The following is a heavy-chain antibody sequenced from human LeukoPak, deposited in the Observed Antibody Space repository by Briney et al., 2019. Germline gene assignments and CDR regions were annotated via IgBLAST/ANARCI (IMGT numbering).Heavy chain of an antibody. Sequence: GGSLRLSCAASGFTFSSYSMNWVRQAPGKGLEWVSSISSSSSYIYYADSVKGRCTISRDNARNSLYLQMNSLRAEDAAVDYCARPPTYYYYYYMDVWGKGTTVTVSS. J-gene: IGHJ6*03. CDR1: GFTFSSYS. V-gene: IGHV3-21*01. CDR2: ISSSSSYI. CDR3: ARPPTYYYYYYMDV.